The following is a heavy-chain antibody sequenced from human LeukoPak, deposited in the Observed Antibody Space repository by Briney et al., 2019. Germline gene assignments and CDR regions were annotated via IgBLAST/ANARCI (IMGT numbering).Heavy chain of an antibody. V-gene: IGHV3-48*03. D-gene: IGHD6-19*01. CDR3: ARDRGGWYRWFDP. J-gene: IGHJ5*02. Sequence: GGSLRLSCAASGFTFSSYEMNWVRQAPGKGLEWVSYISGSGSTIHYADSVKGRFTISRDNAKNSLYLQTNSLRAEDTAIYHCARDRGGWYRWFDPWGQGTLVTVSS. CDR2: ISGSGSTI. CDR1: GFTFSSYE.